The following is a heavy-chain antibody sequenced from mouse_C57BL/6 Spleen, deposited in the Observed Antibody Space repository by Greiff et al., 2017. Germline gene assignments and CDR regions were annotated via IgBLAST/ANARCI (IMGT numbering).Heavy chain of an antibody. CDR1: GYAFSSSW. V-gene: IGHV1-82*01. CDR3: ARDARDYAMDY. J-gene: IGHJ4*01. CDR2: IYPGDGDT. Sequence: VQLQQSGPELVKPGASVKISCKASGYAFSSSWMNWVKQRPGKGLEWIGRIYPGDGDTNYNGKFKGKATLTADKSSSTAYMQLSSLTSEDSAVYFCARDARDYAMDYWGQGTSVTVSS.